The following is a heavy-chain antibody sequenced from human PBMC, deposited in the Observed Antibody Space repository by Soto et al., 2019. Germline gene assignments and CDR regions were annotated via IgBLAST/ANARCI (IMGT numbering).Heavy chain of an antibody. Sequence: GGSLRLSCAASGFTFSSYGMHWVRQAPGKGLEWVAVISYDGSNKYYADSVKGRFTISRDNSKNTLYLQMNSLRAEDTAVYYCAKAFYGGKLRPYFQHWGQGTLVTVYS. J-gene: IGHJ1*01. CDR3: AKAFYGGKLRPYFQH. CDR1: GFTFSSYG. D-gene: IGHD4-17*01. V-gene: IGHV3-30*18. CDR2: ISYDGSNK.